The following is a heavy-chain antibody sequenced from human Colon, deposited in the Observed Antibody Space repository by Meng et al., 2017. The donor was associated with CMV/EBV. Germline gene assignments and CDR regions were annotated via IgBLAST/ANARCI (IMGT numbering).Heavy chain of an antibody. CDR1: SRIA. V-gene: IGHV1-69*06. D-gene: IGHD3-9*01. J-gene: IGHJ4*02. Sequence: SRIAISGVRQAPGEGVEWMGGIIPIFGTANYAKKFQGRVTITAEKSTITTYMDLSRLRSEDTAVYYCTVGGRSYDALTGSYNGRLDYWGQGTLVTVSS. CDR2: IIPIFGTA. CDR3: TVGGRSYDALTGSYNGRLDY.